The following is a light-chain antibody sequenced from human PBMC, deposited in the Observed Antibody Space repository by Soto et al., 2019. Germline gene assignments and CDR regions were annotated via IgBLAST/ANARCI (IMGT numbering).Light chain of an antibody. V-gene: IGKV1-27*01. J-gene: IGKJ3*01. CDR2: AAS. CDR3: QKYNSAPFT. Sequence: DIQMTRSQSSLSASVGDRVTIICRASQGFSNYLAWYQQKPGKVPKLLIYAASTLQSGVPSRFSGSGSGTDFTLTISSLQPEDVATYCCQKYNSAPFTFGPGTKVDVK. CDR1: QGFSNY.